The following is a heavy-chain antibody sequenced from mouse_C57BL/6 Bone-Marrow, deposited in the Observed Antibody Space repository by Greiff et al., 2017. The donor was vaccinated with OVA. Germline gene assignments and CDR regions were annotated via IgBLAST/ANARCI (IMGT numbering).Heavy chain of an antibody. J-gene: IGHJ4*01. CDR1: GYSFTGYY. CDR2: INPSTGGT. V-gene: IGHV1-42*01. CDR3: ATGYSNYVDYAMDY. D-gene: IGHD2-5*01. Sequence: EVQLQQSGPELVKPGASVKISCKASGYSFTGYYMNWVKQSPEKSLEWIGEINPSTGGTTYNQKFKAKATLTVDKSSSTAYMQLKSLTSEDSAVYYCATGYSNYVDYAMDYWGQGTSVTVSS.